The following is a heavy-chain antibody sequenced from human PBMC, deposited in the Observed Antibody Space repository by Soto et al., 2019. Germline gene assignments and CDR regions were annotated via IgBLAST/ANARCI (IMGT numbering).Heavy chain of an antibody. CDR1: GGTFSSYA. V-gene: IGHV1-69*13. D-gene: IGHD3-22*01. Sequence: SVKVSCKASGGTFSSYAISWVRQAPGQGLEWMGGIIPIFGTANYAQKFQGRVTITADESTSTAYMELSSLRSEDTAVYYCASLYYYDSSGYYSPQFDYWGQGTLVTVSS. CDR3: ASLYYYDSSGYYSPQFDY. CDR2: IIPIFGTA. J-gene: IGHJ4*02.